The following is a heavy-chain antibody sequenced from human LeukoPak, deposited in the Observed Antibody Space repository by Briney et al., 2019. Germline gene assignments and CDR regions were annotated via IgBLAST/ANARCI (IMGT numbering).Heavy chain of an antibody. Sequence: ASVKVSCKASGYTFSSYAISWVRQAPGQGLEWMGGIIPIFGTANYAQKFQGRVTITTDESTSTAYMELSSLRSEDTAVYYCATRRIAVAGTPRRNYYYGMDVWGQGTTVTVSS. CDR3: ATRRIAVAGTPRRNYYYGMDV. CDR1: GYTFSSYA. CDR2: IIPIFGTA. D-gene: IGHD6-19*01. V-gene: IGHV1-69*05. J-gene: IGHJ6*02.